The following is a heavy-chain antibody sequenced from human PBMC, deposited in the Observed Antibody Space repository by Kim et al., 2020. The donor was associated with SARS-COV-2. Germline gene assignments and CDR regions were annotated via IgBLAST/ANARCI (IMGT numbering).Heavy chain of an antibody. J-gene: IGHJ5*02. V-gene: IGHV3-23*01. CDR3: TRDSTVWGSSCRWFGP. Sequence: GGSLRLSCAASGFTFSSYGMSWVRQAPGKGLEWVSVISGSGGSTYYADSGKRRITISRDNSKTTLFLQKNILRAEDAAEYYATRDSTVWGSSCRWFGPWG. D-gene: IGHD6-19*01. CDR2: ISGSGGST. CDR1: GFTFSSYG.